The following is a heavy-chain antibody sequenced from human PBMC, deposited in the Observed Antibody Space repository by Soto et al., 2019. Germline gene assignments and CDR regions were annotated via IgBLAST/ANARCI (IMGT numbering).Heavy chain of an antibody. CDR2: ISGSGGST. CDR1: GFTFSSYA. CDR3: AKDDKLVPAAYGFDP. D-gene: IGHD2-2*01. V-gene: IGHV3-23*01. Sequence: GGSLRLSCAASGFTFSSYAMSWVRQAPGKGLEWVSAISGSGGSTYYADSVKGRFTISRDNSKNTLYLQMNSLRAEDTAVYYCAKDDKLVPAAYGFDPWGQGTLVTVSS. J-gene: IGHJ5*02.